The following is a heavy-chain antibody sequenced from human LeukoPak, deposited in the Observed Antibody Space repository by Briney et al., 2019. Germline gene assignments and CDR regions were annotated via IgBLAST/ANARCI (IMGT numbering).Heavy chain of an antibody. CDR1: GGSVSSSSYS. CDR3: ARRLSSSSWYWFDT. J-gene: IGHJ5*02. CDR2: IYYTGST. V-gene: IGHV4-39*01. D-gene: IGHD6-13*01. Sequence: SETLSLTCTVSGGSVSSSSYSWGWIRQPPGKGLEWIGRIYYTGSTYYSPSLKSRVTIFVDTSKNQFSLKLTSVTAADTALYYYARRLSSSSWYWFDTWGQGTLVTVSS.